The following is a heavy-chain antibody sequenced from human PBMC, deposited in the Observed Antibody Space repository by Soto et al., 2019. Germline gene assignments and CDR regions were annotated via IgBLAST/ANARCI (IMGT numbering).Heavy chain of an antibody. J-gene: IGHJ5*02. CDR3: AKERFLEWLSTYNWFDP. D-gene: IGHD3-3*01. V-gene: IGHV3-23*01. CDR2: ISGSGGST. CDR1: GFTFSSYA. Sequence: PGGSLRLSCAASGFTFSSYAMSWVRQAPGKGLEWVSAISGSGGSTYYADPVKGRFTISRDNSKNTLYLQMNSLRAEDTAVYYCAKERFLEWLSTYNWFDPWGQGTLVTVSS.